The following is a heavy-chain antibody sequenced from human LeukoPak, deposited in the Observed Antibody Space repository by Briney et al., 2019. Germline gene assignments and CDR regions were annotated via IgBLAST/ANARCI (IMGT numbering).Heavy chain of an antibody. CDR1: GFTFSSYS. J-gene: IGHJ3*02. Sequence: GGSLRLSCAASGFTFSSYSMNWVRQAPGKGLEWVSSISSSSSYIYYADSVKGRFTISRDNAKNSLYLQMNSLRAEDTAVYYCARGAIVPAATEYAFDIWGQGTMVTVSS. V-gene: IGHV3-21*01. CDR2: ISSSSSYI. CDR3: ARGAIVPAATEYAFDI. D-gene: IGHD2-2*01.